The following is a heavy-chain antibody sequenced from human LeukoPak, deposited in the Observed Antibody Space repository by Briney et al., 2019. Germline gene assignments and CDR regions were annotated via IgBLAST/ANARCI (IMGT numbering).Heavy chain of an antibody. CDR3: ARVLVGATRYYYYYGMDV. V-gene: IGHV1-18*01. CDR2: ISAYNGNT. D-gene: IGHD1-26*01. CDR1: GYTFTSYG. J-gene: IGHJ6*02. Sequence: GASVKVSCKASGYTFTSYGISWVRQAPGQGLEWMGWISAYNGNTNYAQKLQGRVTVTTDTSTSTAYMELRSLRSDDTAVYYCARVLVGATRYYYYYGMDVWGQGTTVTVSS.